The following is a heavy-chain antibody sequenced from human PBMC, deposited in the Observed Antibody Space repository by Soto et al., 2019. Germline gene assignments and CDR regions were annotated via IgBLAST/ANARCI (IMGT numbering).Heavy chain of an antibody. Sequence: QVQLVQSGAEVKKPGASVKVSCKASGYTFTSYGISWVRQAPGQGLEWMGWISGYNGNTNYAQKLQGRVPMTTDTSTSTAYMELRSLRSDDTAVYYCARDRRVGAYVLETSFEFDYWGQGTLVTVSS. D-gene: IGHD3-16*01. J-gene: IGHJ4*02. V-gene: IGHV1-18*01. CDR2: ISGYNGNT. CDR3: ARDRRVGAYVLETSFEFDY. CDR1: GYTFTSYG.